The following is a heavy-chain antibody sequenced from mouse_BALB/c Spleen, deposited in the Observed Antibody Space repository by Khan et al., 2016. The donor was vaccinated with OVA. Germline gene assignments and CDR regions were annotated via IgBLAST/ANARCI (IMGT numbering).Heavy chain of an antibody. CDR3: ARKDYYDYDPFPY. CDR1: GYSITSEYT. V-gene: IGHV3-2*02. D-gene: IGHD2-4*01. J-gene: IGHJ3*01. Sequence: EVQLQESGPGLVKPSQSLSLTCTVTGYSITSEYTWNWIRQFPGNKLEWMGFISYSGKTRYNPSLKSRISITRDKSKNQFFLQLNSVTSEDTATYYCARKDYYDYDPFPYWGQGTLVTVSA. CDR2: ISYSGKT.